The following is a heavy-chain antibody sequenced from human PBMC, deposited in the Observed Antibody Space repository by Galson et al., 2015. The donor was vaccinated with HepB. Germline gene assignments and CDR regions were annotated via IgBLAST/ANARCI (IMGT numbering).Heavy chain of an antibody. Sequence: CAISGDSDSSNSAAWNWIRQSPSRGLEWLGRTYYRSKWYNDYAVSVKSRITINPDTSKNQFSLQLNSVTPEDTAVYYCARAYGSGGNFFEYYFDYWGQGTLVTVSS. J-gene: IGHJ4*02. V-gene: IGHV6-1*01. CDR3: ARAYGSGGNFFEYYFDY. D-gene: IGHD2-15*01. CDR1: GDSDSSNSAA. CDR2: TYYRSKWYN.